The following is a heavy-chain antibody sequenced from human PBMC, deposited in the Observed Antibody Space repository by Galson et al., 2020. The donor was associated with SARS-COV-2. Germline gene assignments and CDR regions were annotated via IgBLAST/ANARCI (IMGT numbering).Heavy chain of an antibody. D-gene: IGHD3-16*02. Sequence: GGSLRLSCEASGFTFNRYGMHWVRQAPGKGLEWVAIIWNDGTSKYYADSVKGRFTISRDNSKETLYLQMSSLRAEDTALYYCARDNNYYDHVGGSYRSPLDYWGQGTLVTVSS. J-gene: IGHJ4*02. V-gene: IGHV3-33*01. CDR1: GFTFNRYG. CDR2: IWNDGTSK. CDR3: ARDNNYYDHVGGSYRSPLDY.